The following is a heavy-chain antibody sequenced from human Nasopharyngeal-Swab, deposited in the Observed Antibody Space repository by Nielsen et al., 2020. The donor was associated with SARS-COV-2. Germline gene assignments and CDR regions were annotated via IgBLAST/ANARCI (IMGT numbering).Heavy chain of an antibody. CDR1: GFTFSSYW. Sequence: GGSLRRSCAASGFTFSSYWMHWVRQAPGRGLVWVSRINSDGSSTSYADSVKGRFTISRDNAKNTLYLQMNSLRAEDTAVYYCARDGKALYYDFPESPLDYWGQGTLVTVSS. D-gene: IGHD3-3*01. V-gene: IGHV3-74*01. CDR2: INSDGSST. CDR3: ARDGKALYYDFPESPLDY. J-gene: IGHJ4*02.